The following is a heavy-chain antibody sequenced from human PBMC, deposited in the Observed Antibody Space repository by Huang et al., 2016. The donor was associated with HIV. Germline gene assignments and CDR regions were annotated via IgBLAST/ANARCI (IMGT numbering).Heavy chain of an antibody. CDR1: GFSFSSYS. V-gene: IGHV3-21*01. D-gene: IGHD3-22*01. CDR2: IRSRSDYI. CDR3: ARAYHYESNAIWGLDF. Sequence: EVHLVESGGGLVKPGGSLRLSCAASGFSFSSYSMNWVRQAPGKGLGGVSSIRSRSDYIYNADSVKGRFTVSRDNAKKSLYLQMNSLRDEDTAVYYCARAYHYESNAIWGLDFWGQGTLVTVSS. J-gene: IGHJ4*02.